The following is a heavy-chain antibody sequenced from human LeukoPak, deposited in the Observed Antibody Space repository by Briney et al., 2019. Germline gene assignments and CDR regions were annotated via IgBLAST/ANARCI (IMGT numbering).Heavy chain of an antibody. J-gene: IGHJ6*04. D-gene: IGHD3-10*01. CDR1: GFTFDNYA. CDR3: ARDYYGSGSYYRWASYV. Sequence: PGRSLRLSWAASGFTFDNYAMHWVRQAAGNGLEWVSAISGNSGSIGYADSVKGRFTISRDNAKHSLYLQMNSLRAEEPAVYYCARDYYGSGSYYRWASYVWGKGTTVTISS. CDR2: ISGNSGSI. V-gene: IGHV3-9*01.